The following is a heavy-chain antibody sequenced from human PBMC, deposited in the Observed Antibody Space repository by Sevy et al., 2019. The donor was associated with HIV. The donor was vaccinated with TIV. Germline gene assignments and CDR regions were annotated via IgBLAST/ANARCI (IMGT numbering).Heavy chain of an antibody. CDR2: ISSSNNYI. Sequence: GGSLRLSCAASGFTFSSYIMNWVRQAPGKGLEWVSSISSSNNYIYYADSLKGRFTISRDNAKNSLYLQMNSLRAEDTAVYYCARGNAAAVVGLWDAFDIWGQGTMVTVSS. V-gene: IGHV3-21*01. CDR3: ARGNAAAVVGLWDAFDI. D-gene: IGHD6-19*01. CDR1: GFTFSSYI. J-gene: IGHJ3*02.